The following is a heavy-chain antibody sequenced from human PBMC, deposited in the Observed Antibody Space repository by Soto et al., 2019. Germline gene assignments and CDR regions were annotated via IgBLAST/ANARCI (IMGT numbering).Heavy chain of an antibody. Sequence: ASVKVSCKASGCTFTSYYMPWVGQAPGRGLEWMGIMYLSGGSTRYLQKFQGRVIITRDTSTSTVYMELSSLRSEDTAVYYCGSGNYRSGMAHFFDDWGQGTVVNVSS. J-gene: IGHJ4*02. D-gene: IGHD3-10*01. V-gene: IGHV1-46*01. CDR2: MYLSGGST. CDR1: GCTFTSYY. CDR3: GSGNYRSGMAHFFDD.